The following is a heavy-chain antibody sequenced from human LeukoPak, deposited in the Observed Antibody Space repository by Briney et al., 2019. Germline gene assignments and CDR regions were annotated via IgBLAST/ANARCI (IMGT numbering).Heavy chain of an antibody. CDR2: IYTSGST. Sequence: SGTLSLTCTVSGGSISSGSYYWSWIRQPAGKGLEWIGRIYTSGSTNYNPSLKSRVTISVDTSKNQFSLKLSSVTAADTAVYYCARVRFAAALDYWGQGTLVTVSS. CDR3: ARVRFAAALDY. D-gene: IGHD6-13*01. CDR1: GGSISSGSYY. J-gene: IGHJ4*02. V-gene: IGHV4-61*02.